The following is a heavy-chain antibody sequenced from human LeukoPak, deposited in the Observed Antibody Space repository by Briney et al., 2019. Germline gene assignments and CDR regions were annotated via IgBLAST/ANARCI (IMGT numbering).Heavy chain of an antibody. CDR3: ARDKWLTTTHYFDY. J-gene: IGHJ4*02. D-gene: IGHD4-11*01. CDR2: ISSSSSYI. Sequence: GGSLRLSCAASGFTFSSYSMNWVRQAPGKGLEWVSSISSSSSYIYYADSVKGRFTIPRDNAKNSLYLQMNSLRAEDTAVYYCARDKWLTTTHYFDYWGQGTLVTVSS. V-gene: IGHV3-21*01. CDR1: GFTFSSYS.